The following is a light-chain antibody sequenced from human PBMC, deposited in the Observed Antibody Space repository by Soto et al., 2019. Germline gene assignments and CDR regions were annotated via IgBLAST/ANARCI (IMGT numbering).Light chain of an antibody. V-gene: IGLV2-8*01. Sequence: QSALTQPPSVSGSPGQSVTMSCTGTRYDVGGYNYVSWYQQHPGKAPKVIIYEVDKRPSGVSDRFSGSKSGYTASLTVSGLLPEDEADYFCISYTGRSTPVFGGGTKLTVL. CDR3: ISYTGRSTPV. CDR2: EVD. CDR1: RYDVGGYNY. J-gene: IGLJ2*01.